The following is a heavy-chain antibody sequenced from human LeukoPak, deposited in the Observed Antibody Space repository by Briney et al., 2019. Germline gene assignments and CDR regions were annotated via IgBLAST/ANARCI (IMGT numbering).Heavy chain of an antibody. CDR3: MGSDAFDI. V-gene: IGHV3-73*01. Sequence: PGGSLRLSCAASGFTFSGSAMHWVRQASGKGLEWVGRIRSKANSYATAYAASVKGRFTISRDDSKNTAYLQMNSLKTEDTAVYHCMGSDAFDIWGQGTMVTVSS. CDR1: GFTFSGSA. J-gene: IGHJ3*02. CDR2: IRSKANSYAT.